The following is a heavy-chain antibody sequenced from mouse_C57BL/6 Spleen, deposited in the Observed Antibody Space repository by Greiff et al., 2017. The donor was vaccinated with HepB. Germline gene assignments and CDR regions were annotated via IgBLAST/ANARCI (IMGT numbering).Heavy chain of an antibody. D-gene: IGHD2-3*01. CDR1: GYTFTSYW. Sequence: QVHVKQPGAELVMPGASVKLSCKASGYTFTSYWMHWVKQRPGQGLEWIGEIDPSDSYANYNQKFKGKSTLTVDKSSSTAYMQLSSLTSEDSAVYYCASYDGYYFDYWGQGTTLTVSS. CDR3: ASYDGYYFDY. J-gene: IGHJ2*01. CDR2: IDPSDSYA. V-gene: IGHV1-69*01.